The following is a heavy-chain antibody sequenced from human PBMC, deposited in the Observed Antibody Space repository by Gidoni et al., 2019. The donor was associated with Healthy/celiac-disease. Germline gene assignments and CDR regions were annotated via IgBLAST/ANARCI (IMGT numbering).Heavy chain of an antibody. Sequence: QVQLVESGGGVVQPGGSLRLSCAASGFTFSSYGMHWVRQAPGKGLEWVAFIRYDGSNKYYADSVKGRFTISRDNSKNTLYLQMNSLRAEDTAVYYCAKDLGVLLWFGEQGSGMDVWGQGTTVTVSS. D-gene: IGHD3-10*01. CDR2: IRYDGSNK. CDR3: AKDLGVLLWFGEQGSGMDV. J-gene: IGHJ6*02. CDR1: GFTFSSYG. V-gene: IGHV3-30*02.